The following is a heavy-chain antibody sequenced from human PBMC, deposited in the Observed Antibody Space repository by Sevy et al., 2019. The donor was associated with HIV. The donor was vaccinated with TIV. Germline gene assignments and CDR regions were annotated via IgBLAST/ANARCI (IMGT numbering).Heavy chain of an antibody. Sequence: GGSLRLSCAASGFTFSDYYMSWIRQAPGKGLEWVSYISSSSSHTNYADSVKGRFTISRDNAKNSLYLQMNSLRAEDTAVYYCARHDKRGVRGGSSDAFDIWGQGTMVTVSS. D-gene: IGHD2-15*01. J-gene: IGHJ3*02. CDR1: GFTFSDYY. V-gene: IGHV3-11*06. CDR3: ARHDKRGVRGGSSDAFDI. CDR2: ISSSSSHT.